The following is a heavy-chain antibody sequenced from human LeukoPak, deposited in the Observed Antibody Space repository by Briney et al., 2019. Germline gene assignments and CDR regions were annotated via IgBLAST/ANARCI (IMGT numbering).Heavy chain of an antibody. CDR3: ARSLNYHYVDV. J-gene: IGHJ6*03. V-gene: IGHV4-38-2*02. CDR2: IYHTGNT. CDR1: GYSISSAYY. Sequence: PSETLSLTCTVSGYSISSAYYWAWIRQSPGKGLEWIGTIYHTGNTDYNPSLKSRVTISVDTSKNQFSLKVSSVTAADTAVYYCARSLNYHYVDVWGKGTPVTVSS.